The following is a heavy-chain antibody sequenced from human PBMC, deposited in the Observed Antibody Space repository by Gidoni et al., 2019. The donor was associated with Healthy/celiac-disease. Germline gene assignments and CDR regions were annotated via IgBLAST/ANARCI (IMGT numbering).Heavy chain of an antibody. CDR1: GFTFRSYG. Sequence: QVQLVESGGGVVQPGRSLRLSCAASGFTFRSYGSHWVRQALGKGLEWVAVISYDGSNKYYADSVKGRFTISRDNSKNTLYLQMNSLRAEDTAVYYCAKGRYGDYVLDYWGQGTLVTVSS. D-gene: IGHD4-17*01. V-gene: IGHV3-30*18. CDR2: ISYDGSNK. CDR3: AKGRYGDYVLDY. J-gene: IGHJ4*02.